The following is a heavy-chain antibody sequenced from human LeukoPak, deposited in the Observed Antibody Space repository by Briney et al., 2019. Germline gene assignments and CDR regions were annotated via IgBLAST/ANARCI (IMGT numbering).Heavy chain of an antibody. D-gene: IGHD3-9*01. V-gene: IGHV1-69*06. Sequence: SSVKVSCKASVCTFSSYAISYVRQAPGQGLEWMGGSIPIFCTANYAQKFQGRVTITADKSTSTAYMELSSLRSEDTAVYYCARSRADYDILTGYPYYFDYWSQGTLVTVSS. J-gene: IGHJ4*02. CDR1: VCTFSSYA. CDR3: ARSRADYDILTGYPYYFDY. CDR2: SIPIFCTA.